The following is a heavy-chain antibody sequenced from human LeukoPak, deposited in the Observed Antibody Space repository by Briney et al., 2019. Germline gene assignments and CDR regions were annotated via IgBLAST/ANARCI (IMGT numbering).Heavy chain of an antibody. CDR2: IRFDGSNK. J-gene: IGHJ4*02. Sequence: GGSLRLSCAASGFSFSSYGTHWVRQAPGKGLKWVAFIRFDGSNKYYADSVKGRFTISRDNSNSTMYLQMNSLRSEDTAVYYCAKWRGEGIAVSPGTDYWGQGTLVTVSS. CDR1: GFSFSSYG. D-gene: IGHD6-19*01. CDR3: AKWRGEGIAVSPGTDY. V-gene: IGHV3-30*02.